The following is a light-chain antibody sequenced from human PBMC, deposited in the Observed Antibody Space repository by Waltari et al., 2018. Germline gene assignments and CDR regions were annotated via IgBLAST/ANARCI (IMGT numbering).Light chain of an antibody. J-gene: IGKJ1*01. V-gene: IGKV3-20*01. Sequence: EIVLTQSPGTLSLSPGERATLSCRASQSIGRYLAWYQQKPDQAPRLLIYGASNRATGIPDRFSGSWSGTDFSLTISRLEPEDFAVYYCQNHERLPATFGQGTKVEIK. CDR1: QSIGRY. CDR3: QNHERLPAT. CDR2: GAS.